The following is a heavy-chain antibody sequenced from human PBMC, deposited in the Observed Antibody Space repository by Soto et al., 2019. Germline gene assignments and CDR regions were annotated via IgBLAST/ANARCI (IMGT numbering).Heavy chain of an antibody. CDR3: ARGRAAMIRYYYYGMDA. D-gene: IGHD2-2*01. J-gene: IGHJ6*02. V-gene: IGHV4-34*01. Sequence: SETLSLTCAVYGGSFSGYYWSWIRQPPGKGLEWIGEINHSGSTNYNPSLKSRVTISVDTSKNQFPLKLSSVTAADTAVYYCARGRAAMIRYYYYGMDAWGQGTKVTVSS. CDR2: INHSGST. CDR1: GGSFSGYY.